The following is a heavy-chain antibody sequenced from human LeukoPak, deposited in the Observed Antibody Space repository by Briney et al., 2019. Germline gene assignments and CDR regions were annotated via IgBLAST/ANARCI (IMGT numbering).Heavy chain of an antibody. CDR1: GFTFSSYA. Sequence: GGSLRLSCAASGFTFSSYAMSWARQAPGKGLEWVSAISGSGGSTYYADSVKGRFTISRDNSKNTLYLQMNSLRAEDTAVYYCAKDARRDWSDHYYYYMDVWGKGTTVTVSS. J-gene: IGHJ6*03. D-gene: IGHD3/OR15-3a*01. CDR3: AKDARRDWSDHYYYYMDV. CDR2: ISGSGGST. V-gene: IGHV3-23*01.